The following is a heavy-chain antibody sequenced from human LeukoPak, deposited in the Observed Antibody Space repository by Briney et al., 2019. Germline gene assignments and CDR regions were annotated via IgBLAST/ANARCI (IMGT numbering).Heavy chain of an antibody. J-gene: IGHJ4*02. CDR1: GFTFDDYA. D-gene: IGHD5-18*01. CDR2: ISGDGGST. CDR3: AKESYGRSIFDY. V-gene: IGHV3-43*02. Sequence: GGSLRLSCAVSGFTFDDYAMHWVRQAPGKGLEWVSLISGDGGSTYYADSVKGRFTISRDNSKNSLYLQMNSLRTEDTALYYCAKESYGRSIFDYWGQGTLVTVSS.